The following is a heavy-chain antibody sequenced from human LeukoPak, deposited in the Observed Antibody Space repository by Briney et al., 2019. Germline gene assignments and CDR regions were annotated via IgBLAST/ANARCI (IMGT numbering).Heavy chain of an antibody. Sequence: GGSLRLSCAASGFTFSNCGMNWVRQAPGKGLEWVSYVSSSSSTIIYADSVKGRFTISRDNAKNSLYLQMNSLRAEDTAVYYCARGDGGETTNGGYYFNYWGQGTLVTVSS. D-gene: IGHD2-8*01. V-gene: IGHV3-48*04. J-gene: IGHJ4*02. CDR2: VSSSSSTI. CDR1: GFTFSNCG. CDR3: ARGDGGETTNGGYYFNY.